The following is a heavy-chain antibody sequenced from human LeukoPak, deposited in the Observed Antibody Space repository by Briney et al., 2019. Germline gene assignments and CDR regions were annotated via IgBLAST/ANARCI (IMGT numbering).Heavy chain of an antibody. J-gene: IGHJ5*02. CDR2: MNPTSGHT. Sequence: GASVKVSCKASGYSSTDYYIHWVRQAPGQGLEWMGWMNPTSGHTGYVQKFQGRITMTRDTSVSTAYMELNSLTSEDTAVYYCARSPVGVRKKHDLWGQGTLVTVSS. CDR1: GYSSTDYY. CDR3: ARSPVGVRKKHDL. V-gene: IGHV1-8*02. D-gene: IGHD3-10*01.